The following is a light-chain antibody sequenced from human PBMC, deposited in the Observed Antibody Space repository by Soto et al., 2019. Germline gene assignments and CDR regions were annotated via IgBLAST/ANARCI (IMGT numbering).Light chain of an antibody. CDR2: GAS. CDR1: QRIGSN. CDR3: QQYYDWPQT. J-gene: IGKJ1*01. Sequence: EIVMTQSPATLSVSPGERVTLSCRASQRIGSNLAWYQQKPGQAPRLLIYGASTRATGIPDTFSGTGSATAFTLAISSLQSDDVAVYYCQQYYDWPQTFGQGTKVDI. V-gene: IGKV3-15*01.